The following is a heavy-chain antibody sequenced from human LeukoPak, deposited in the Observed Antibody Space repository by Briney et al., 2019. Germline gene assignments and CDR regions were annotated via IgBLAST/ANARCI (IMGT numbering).Heavy chain of an antibody. CDR2: IIPIFGTA. V-gene: IGHV1-69*13. J-gene: IGHJ4*02. D-gene: IGHD3-10*01. CDR1: GATFSSYA. CDR3: ARNRGVLTNFDY. Sequence: GASVKVSCNASGATFSSYAISWVRQAPGQGLEWMGGIIPIFGTANYAQKFQGRVTITADESTSTAYMELRSLRSEDTAVYYCARNRGVLTNFDYWGQGTLVTVSS.